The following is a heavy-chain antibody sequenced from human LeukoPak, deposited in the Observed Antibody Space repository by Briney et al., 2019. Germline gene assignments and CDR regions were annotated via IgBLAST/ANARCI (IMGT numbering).Heavy chain of an antibody. CDR3: AKDRAGWILFDY. CDR2: ISGSGGST. J-gene: IGHJ4*02. V-gene: IGHV3-23*01. Sequence: GGSLRLSCAASGFTFSSYAMSWVRQAPGKGLEWVSAISGSGGSTYYADSVKGRFTISRDNSKNTLYLQMNSLRAEDTAVYYRAKDRAGWILFDYWGQGIRVTVSS. CDR1: GFTFSSYA. D-gene: IGHD2-2*03.